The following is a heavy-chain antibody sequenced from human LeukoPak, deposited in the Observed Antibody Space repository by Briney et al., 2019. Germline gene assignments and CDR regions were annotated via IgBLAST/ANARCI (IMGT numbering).Heavy chain of an antibody. CDR2: IRSKANSYAT. CDR3: TRPIPPYDY. D-gene: IGHD2-2*02. J-gene: IGHJ4*02. V-gene: IGHV3-73*01. CDR1: GLTFSGSA. Sequence: GGSLRLSCAASGLTFSGSAMHWVRQASGKGLEWVGRIRSKANSYATAYAASVKGRFTISRDDSKNTAYLQMNSLKTEDTAVYYCTRPIPPYDYWGQGTLVTVSS.